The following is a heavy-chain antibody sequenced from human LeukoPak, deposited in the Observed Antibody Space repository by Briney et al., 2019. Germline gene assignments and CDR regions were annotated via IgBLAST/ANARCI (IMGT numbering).Heavy chain of an antibody. V-gene: IGHV3-23*01. D-gene: IGHD2-21*01. CDR3: AKDRARGVKGEWYFDL. CDR2: ISGSGDST. J-gene: IGHJ2*01. Sequence: GGSLRLSCAASGFTFSSYAMSWVRQAPGKGLEWVSAISGSGDSTYYADSVKGRFTISRDNSKNTLYLQMNSLRAEDTAVYYCAKDRARGVKGEWYFDLWGRGTLVTVSS. CDR1: GFTFSSYA.